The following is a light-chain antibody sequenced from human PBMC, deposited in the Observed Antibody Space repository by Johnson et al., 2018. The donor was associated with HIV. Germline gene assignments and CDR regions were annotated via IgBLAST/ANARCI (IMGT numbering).Light chain of an antibody. Sequence: QSVLTQPPSVSAAPGQKVNISCSGSSSNIGNNYVSWYQQLPGTAPKLLIYDNNKRPSGIPDRFSGSKSGTSATLGITGLQTGDEADYYCGTWDNSLTAGVFGPGT. V-gene: IGLV1-51*01. J-gene: IGLJ1*01. CDR3: GTWDNSLTAGV. CDR2: DNN. CDR1: SSNIGNNY.